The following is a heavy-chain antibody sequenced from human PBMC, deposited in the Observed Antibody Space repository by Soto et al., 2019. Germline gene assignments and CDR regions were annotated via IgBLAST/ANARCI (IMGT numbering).Heavy chain of an antibody. CDR2: TYQSGSA. CDR1: GGSITSGGYS. CDR3: ARDYYGMDV. J-gene: IGHJ6*02. Sequence: SETLSLTCTVSGGSITSGGYSWTWIRQSPGKGLEWIGYTYQSGSAYYNPSLKSRVTISVDRSKNQFSLNLTSVTAADTAVYYCARDYYGMDVWGQGTTVTAP. V-gene: IGHV4-30-2*06.